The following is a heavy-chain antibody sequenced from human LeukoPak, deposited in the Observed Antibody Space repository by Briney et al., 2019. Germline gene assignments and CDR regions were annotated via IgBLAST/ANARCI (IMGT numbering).Heavy chain of an antibody. Sequence: GGSLRLSCAASGFTFDDYAMHWFRQAPGKGLEWVSGIRWNSGSICYADSVKGRFTISRDNAKNSLYLQMNSLRADDTALYYCAKDSNYYDSSGYIDYWGQGTLVTVSS. CDR1: GFTFDDYA. CDR2: IRWNSGSI. V-gene: IGHV3-9*01. D-gene: IGHD3-22*01. J-gene: IGHJ4*02. CDR3: AKDSNYYDSSGYIDY.